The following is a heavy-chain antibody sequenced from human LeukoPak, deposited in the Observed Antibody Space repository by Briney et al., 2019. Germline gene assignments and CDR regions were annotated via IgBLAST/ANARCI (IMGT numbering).Heavy chain of an antibody. D-gene: IGHD5-18*01. Sequence: ASVKVSCKASGGTFSSYAISWVRQAPGQGLEWMGGIIPIFGTANYAQKFQGRVTITADKSTSTAYMELSSLRSEDTAVYYCARDGQYSYGTFDYWGQGTLVTVSS. CDR3: ARDGQYSYGTFDY. J-gene: IGHJ4*02. CDR2: IIPIFGTA. CDR1: GGTFSSYA. V-gene: IGHV1-69*06.